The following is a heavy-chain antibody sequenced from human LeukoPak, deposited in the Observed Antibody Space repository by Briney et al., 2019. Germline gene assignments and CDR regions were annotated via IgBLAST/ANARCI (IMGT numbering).Heavy chain of an antibody. Sequence: PGGSLRLSFAVSGLMLSSYWMSWVPQTPGKGQERVANIKQDGSDIYNVNPVKGRFIISRDNAKNSLYLQMNSLRVEDTATYYCVRDRSAFGESDWGQGTLVTVSS. CDR1: GLMLSSYW. J-gene: IGHJ4*02. D-gene: IGHD3-10*01. V-gene: IGHV3-7*01. CDR3: VRDRSAFGESD. CDR2: IKQDGSDI.